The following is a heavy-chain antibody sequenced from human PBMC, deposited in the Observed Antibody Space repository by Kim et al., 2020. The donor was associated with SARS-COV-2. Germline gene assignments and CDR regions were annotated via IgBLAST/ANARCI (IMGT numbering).Heavy chain of an antibody. CDR3: AKDQGWQPPSYFDY. D-gene: IGHD2-15*01. V-gene: IGHV3-23*01. J-gene: IGHJ4*02. Sequence: ADSVGGRSTTSRDKSKNTLYLQRSSLRAEDTALYYCAKDQGWQPPSYFDYWGRGTLVTVSS.